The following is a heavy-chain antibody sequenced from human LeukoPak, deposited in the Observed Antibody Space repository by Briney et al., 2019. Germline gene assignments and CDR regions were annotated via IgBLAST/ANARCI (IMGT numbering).Heavy chain of an antibody. Sequence: GGSLRLSCAASGLTFSTYSMNWVRQAPGKGLEWISHISTSSTTIYYADSVKGRFTISRDNAKNSLYLQMSSLGDEGTAIYYCTRDAGYGDAVRWYFDLWGRGTLVTVSS. CDR3: TRDAGYGDAVRWYFDL. V-gene: IGHV3-48*02. CDR1: GLTFSTYS. D-gene: IGHD4-17*01. CDR2: ISTSSTTI. J-gene: IGHJ2*01.